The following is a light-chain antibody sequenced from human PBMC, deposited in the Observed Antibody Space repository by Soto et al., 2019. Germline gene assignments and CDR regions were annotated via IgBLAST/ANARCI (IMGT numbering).Light chain of an antibody. Sequence: QSVLTQPPSASGTPGQRVTSACSGSSSNIGSNTVNWYQQLPGTAPKLLIYSNNQRPSGVPDRFSVSKSGTSASLAISGLQSEDEADYYCAAWDDSLNVVVLGGGTKLTVL. CDR1: SSNIGSNT. V-gene: IGLV1-44*01. J-gene: IGLJ2*01. CDR3: AAWDDSLNVVV. CDR2: SNN.